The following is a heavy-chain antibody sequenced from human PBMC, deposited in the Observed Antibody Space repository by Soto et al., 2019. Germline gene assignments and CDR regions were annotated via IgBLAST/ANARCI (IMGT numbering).Heavy chain of an antibody. J-gene: IGHJ5*02. Sequence: QVHLQQWGAGLLKPSETLSLTCAVYGGSLSDNYWNWLRQSPGKGLEWIGEINHAGNTNYNASLRGRVIISVDTAKMQFSLNLRSVSAADTAVYYCARGRGEFDPWGQGTPVTVSS. D-gene: IGHD2-21*01. V-gene: IGHV4-34*01. CDR1: GGSLSDNY. CDR3: ARGRGEFDP. CDR2: INHAGNT.